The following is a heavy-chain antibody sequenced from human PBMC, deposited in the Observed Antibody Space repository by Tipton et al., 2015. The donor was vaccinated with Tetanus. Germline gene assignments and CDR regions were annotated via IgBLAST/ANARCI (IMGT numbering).Heavy chain of an antibody. CDR3: ARLGYCSGGSCYQIDY. V-gene: IGHV5-51*01. Sequence: QSGAEVKKPGESLKISCKASGYSFSNSNFWIGWVRQMSGKGLEWMGIIYPGDSDTRYSPSFEGQVTISVDKSINTAFLQWSSLKASDTAVYYCARLGYCSGGSCYQIDYWGQGTLVTVSS. J-gene: IGHJ4*02. CDR2: IYPGDSDT. CDR1: GYSFSNSNFW. D-gene: IGHD2-15*01.